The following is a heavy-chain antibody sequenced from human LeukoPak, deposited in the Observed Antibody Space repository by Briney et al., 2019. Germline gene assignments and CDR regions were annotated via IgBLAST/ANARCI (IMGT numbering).Heavy chain of an antibody. D-gene: IGHD3-10*01. J-gene: IGHJ4*02. CDR1: RFTFSSYS. V-gene: IGHV3-21*01. Sequence: GGSLRLSCAASRFTFSSYSMNWVRQAPGKGLEWVSSISSSSSYIYYADSVKGRFTISRDNAKNSLYLQMNSLRAEDTAVYYCARSRNYGSGSYYLFDYWGQGTLVTVSS. CDR3: ARSRNYGSGSYYLFDY. CDR2: ISSSSSYI.